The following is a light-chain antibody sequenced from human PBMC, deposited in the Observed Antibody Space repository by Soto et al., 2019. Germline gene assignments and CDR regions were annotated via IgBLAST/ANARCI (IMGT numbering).Light chain of an antibody. Sequence: DIQMTQSPSSLSASIGDRVTITCRASQSIGNYLNWFQQKPGKAPKLLAYAASSLQSGVPSRFTGSGSGTDFSLTISSLQPEDFATYFCQQSHTSPRTFGPGTRVEI. CDR2: AAS. CDR1: QSIGNY. CDR3: QQSHTSPRT. J-gene: IGKJ1*01. V-gene: IGKV1-39*01.